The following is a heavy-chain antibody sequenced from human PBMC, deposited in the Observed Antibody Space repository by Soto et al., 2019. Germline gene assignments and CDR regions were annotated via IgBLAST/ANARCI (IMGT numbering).Heavy chain of an antibody. V-gene: IGHV3-23*01. CDR3: ARESEDLTSNFDY. CDR1: GFTFSSYA. J-gene: IGHJ4*02. CDR2: ISGSGGST. Sequence: GGSLRLSCAASGFTFSSYAMSWVRQAPGKGLEWVSAISGSGGSTYYGDSMKGRFTISRDNAKNSLYLEMNSLRAEDTAVYYCARESEDLTSNFDYWGQGTLVTVSS.